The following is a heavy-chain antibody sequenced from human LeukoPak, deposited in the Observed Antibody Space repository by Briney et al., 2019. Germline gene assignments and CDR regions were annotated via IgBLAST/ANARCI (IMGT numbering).Heavy chain of an antibody. CDR1: GGSISRYY. CDR3: ARARYDYVWGSYPHKGYNFDY. Sequence: SETLSLTCTVSGGSISRYYWSWIRQPPGKGLEWIGYISYSGSTNYNPSLKSRVTISVDTSKNQFSLKLSSVTAADTAVYYCARARYDYVWGSYPHKGYNFDYWGQGTLVTVSS. V-gene: IGHV4-59*01. J-gene: IGHJ4*02. CDR2: ISYSGST. D-gene: IGHD3-16*02.